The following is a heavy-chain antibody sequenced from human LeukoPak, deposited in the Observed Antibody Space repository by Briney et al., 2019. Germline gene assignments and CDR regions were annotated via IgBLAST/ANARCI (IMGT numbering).Heavy chain of an antibody. CDR3: TTGFIAAAGTNY. CDR2: IKSKTDGGTT. J-gene: IGHJ4*02. V-gene: IGHV3-15*01. CDR1: GVTFSNAW. Sequence: GGSLRLSCAASGVTFSNAWMSWVRQAPGKGLEWVGRIKSKTDGGTTDYAAPVKGRFTISRDDSKNTLYLQMNSLKTEDTAVYYCTTGFIAAAGTNYWGQGTLVTVSS. D-gene: IGHD6-13*01.